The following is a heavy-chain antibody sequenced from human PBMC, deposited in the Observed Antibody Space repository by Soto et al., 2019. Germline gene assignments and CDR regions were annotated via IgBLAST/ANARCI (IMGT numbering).Heavy chain of an antibody. J-gene: IGHJ4*02. Sequence: QVQLQQWGAGLLKPSETLSLTCAVYGGSFSDYYWSWIRQHPGKGLEWIGEINHSGSTNYNPSLKSRVTISIDTSKNQFSLKLSSVTAADTAVYYCARVGTYCGGDCYFLDYWGQGTLVTVSS. CDR2: INHSGST. CDR1: GGSFSDYY. V-gene: IGHV4-34*01. CDR3: ARVGTYCGGDCYFLDY. D-gene: IGHD2-21*02.